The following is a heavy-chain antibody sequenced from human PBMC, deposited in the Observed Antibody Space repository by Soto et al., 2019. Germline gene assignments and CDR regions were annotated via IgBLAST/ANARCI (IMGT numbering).Heavy chain of an antibody. D-gene: IGHD3-10*01. Sequence: SETLSLTCTVSGGPISSYYWSWIRQPPGKGLEWIGYIYYSGSTNYNPSLKSRVTISVDTSKNQFSLKLSSVTAADTAVYYCARARGMVRGVISSFDPWGQGTLVTVSS. CDR2: IYYSGST. CDR1: GGPISSYY. J-gene: IGHJ5*02. V-gene: IGHV4-59*01. CDR3: ARARGMVRGVISSFDP.